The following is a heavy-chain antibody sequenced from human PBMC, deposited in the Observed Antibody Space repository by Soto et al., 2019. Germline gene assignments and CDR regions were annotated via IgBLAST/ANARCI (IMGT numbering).Heavy chain of an antibody. V-gene: IGHV1-3*01. CDR1: GYSFTSYA. Sequence: VQLVQSGAEVKKPGASVKVSCKASGYSFTSYAMHWVRQAPGQRLEWMGWINGGNGDTKYSQKFQGRVTITIDTSATKVYMELNNLKSEDTAVYYCAPSVIVATGTRNWFEPWGQGTLVTVSS. D-gene: IGHD6-13*01. J-gene: IGHJ5*02. CDR2: INGGNGDT. CDR3: APSVIVATGTRNWFEP.